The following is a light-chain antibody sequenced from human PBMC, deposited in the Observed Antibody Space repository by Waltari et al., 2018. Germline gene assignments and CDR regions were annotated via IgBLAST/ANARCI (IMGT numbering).Light chain of an antibody. Sequence: QSALTQPASVSGSPGQSITISCTGSSSDGGGDDSVSWYQDHPGKAPKVIIYDVNNRPSGVSDRFSGSKSGNTASLTISGLQAEDEANYYCSSQSGNNVVIFGGGTKLTVL. CDR2: DVN. J-gene: IGLJ2*01. V-gene: IGLV2-14*03. CDR3: SSQSGNNVVI. CDR1: SSDGGGDDS.